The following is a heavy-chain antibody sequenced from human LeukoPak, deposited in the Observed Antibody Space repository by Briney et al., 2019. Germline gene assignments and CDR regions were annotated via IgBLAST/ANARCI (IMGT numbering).Heavy chain of an antibody. CDR1: GGSISSSSYY. CDR2: IYYSGST. D-gene: IGHD6-13*01. J-gene: IGHJ3*02. Sequence: SETLSLTCTVSGGSISSSSYYWGWIRQPPGKGLEWIGSIYYSGSTYYNPSLKSRVTISVDTSKNQFSLKLSSVTAADTAVYYCARPSYSSSWADAFDIWGQGTMVTVSS. V-gene: IGHV4-39*01. CDR3: ARPSYSSSWADAFDI.